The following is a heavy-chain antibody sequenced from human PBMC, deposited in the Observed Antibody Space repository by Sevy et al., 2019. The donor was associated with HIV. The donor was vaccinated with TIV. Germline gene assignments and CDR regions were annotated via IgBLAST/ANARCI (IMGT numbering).Heavy chain of an antibody. V-gene: IGHV4-38-2*02. Sequence: SETLSLNCTVSGYSISSGYYWGWIRQPPGKGLEWIGSMFHSGNTYYSPSLKSLVTLSADTSKNQFSLKLSSVTAADTAVYYCARTDYKLFYYYGMDVWGQGTTVTVSS. CDR3: ARTDYKLFYYYGMDV. CDR1: GYSISSGYY. J-gene: IGHJ6*02. D-gene: IGHD4-4*01. CDR2: MFHSGNT.